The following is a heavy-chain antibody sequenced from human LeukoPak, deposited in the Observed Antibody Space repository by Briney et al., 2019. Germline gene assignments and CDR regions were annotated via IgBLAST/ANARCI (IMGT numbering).Heavy chain of an antibody. D-gene: IGHD7-27*01. Sequence: PGRSLRLSCAASGFTFSSYAMSWVRQAPGKGLEWVSAISGSGDSTFYADSVKGRFTISRDNSKNTLYLQMNSLRAEDTAVYYCAKTLTGGYFDYWGQGTLVTVSS. V-gene: IGHV3-23*01. CDR2: ISGSGDST. J-gene: IGHJ4*02. CDR1: GFTFSSYA. CDR3: AKTLTGGYFDY.